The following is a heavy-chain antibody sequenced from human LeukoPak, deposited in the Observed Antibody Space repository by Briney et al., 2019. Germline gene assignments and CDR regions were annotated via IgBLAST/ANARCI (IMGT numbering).Heavy chain of an antibody. J-gene: IGHJ4*02. CDR1: GGSFSGYY. CDR2: INHSGST. Sequence: SETLSLTCAVYGGSFSGYYWSWIRQPPGKGLEWIGEINHSGSTNYNPSLKSRVTISVDTSKNQFSLKLSSVTAADTAVYYSARQIYSSSCHDYWGQGTLVTVSS. CDR3: ARQIYSSSCHDY. V-gene: IGHV4-34*01. D-gene: IGHD6-13*01.